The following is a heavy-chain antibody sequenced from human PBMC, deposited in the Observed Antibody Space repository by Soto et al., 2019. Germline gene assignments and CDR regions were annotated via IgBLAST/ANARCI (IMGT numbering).Heavy chain of an antibody. CDR2: IYYSETT. Sequence: PSETLSLTCTVSGGSISSGSYYWGWIRQSPGEGLEWIGSIYYSETTYYNPSLNSRATISVDTSKNQFSLKLSSVTAADTAVYYCARGGPEGYCISTSCFSWFDPWGQGTLVTVSS. V-gene: IGHV4-39*01. CDR3: ARGGPEGYCISTSCFSWFDP. CDR1: GGSISSGSYY. J-gene: IGHJ5*02. D-gene: IGHD2-2*01.